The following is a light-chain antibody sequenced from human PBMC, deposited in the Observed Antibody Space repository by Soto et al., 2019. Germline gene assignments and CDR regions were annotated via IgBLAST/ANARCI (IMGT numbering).Light chain of an antibody. Sequence: DIVLTQSPGTLSLSPGDRATLSWRASQSVSSSYLAWYQQKPGQAPRLLIYGASSRATGIQDSFSGSGSGTEFTLTIRRLEPEDFAVYYCKHYGSSWTCGQGTKVDIK. CDR3: KHYGSSWT. V-gene: IGKV3-20*01. J-gene: IGKJ1*01. CDR1: QSVSSSY. CDR2: GAS.